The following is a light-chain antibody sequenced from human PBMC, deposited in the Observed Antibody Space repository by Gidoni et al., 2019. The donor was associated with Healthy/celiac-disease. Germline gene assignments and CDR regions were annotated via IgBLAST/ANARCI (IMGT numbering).Light chain of an antibody. Sequence: DIQMTQSPSSLSASVGYRVTITCRASQTINNYLNWYQQKPGKAPKLLIYAASTLQSGVPSRFSGSGSGTDFTLTISSLQPEDFATYYCQQSSSTPPFTFGPGTKVDIK. CDR3: QQSSSTPPFT. CDR2: AAS. V-gene: IGKV1-39*01. J-gene: IGKJ3*01. CDR1: QTINNY.